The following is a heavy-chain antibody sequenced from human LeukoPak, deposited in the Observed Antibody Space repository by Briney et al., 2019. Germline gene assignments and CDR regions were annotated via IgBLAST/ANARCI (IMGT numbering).Heavy chain of an antibody. J-gene: IGHJ4*02. D-gene: IGHD5-12*01. Sequence: PSETLSLTCTVSGYSISSGYYWGWIRQPPGEGLEWLGSIYHSVSTYYNPSLKSRVTISVDTSKNQFSLKLSSVTAADTAVYYCARGASSGYDHHFDYWGQGTLVTVSS. CDR1: GYSISSGYY. V-gene: IGHV4-38-2*02. CDR3: ARGASSGYDHHFDY. CDR2: IYHSVST.